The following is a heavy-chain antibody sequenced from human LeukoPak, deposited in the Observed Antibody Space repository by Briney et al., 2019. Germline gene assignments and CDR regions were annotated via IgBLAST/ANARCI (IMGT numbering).Heavy chain of an antibody. D-gene: IGHD6-13*01. V-gene: IGHV4-34*01. CDR2: GSESGGT. J-gene: IGHJ1*01. CDR3: ARDVYLPDAAAAGSDVGYFQH. CDR1: GGSLNGHY. Sequence: SETLSLTCAVYGGSLNGHYWSRIRQPPGKGLEWIGEGSESGGTKFNPSLKSRVTISVDTSKNQFSLKLSSVTAADTAVYYCARDVYLPDAAAAGSDVGYFQHWGQGTLVTVSS.